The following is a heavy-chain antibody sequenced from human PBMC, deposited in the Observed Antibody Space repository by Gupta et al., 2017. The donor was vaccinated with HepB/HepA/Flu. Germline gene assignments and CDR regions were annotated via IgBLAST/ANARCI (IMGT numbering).Heavy chain of an antibody. CDR1: GFTFSRFW. D-gene: IGHD6-13*01. CDR2: INQDGSVM. V-gene: IGHV3-7*01. Sequence: EVHLVASGGGLVQPGGSLRLSCAASGFTFSRFWMPWVRQAPGKGLEWLANINQDGSVMYYVDSVKGRFTISRDNAKNSLYLRMNSLRAEDTSVYYCARGGYTSSWFWVFWGQGTLVTVSS. CDR3: ARGGYTSSWFWVF. J-gene: IGHJ4*02.